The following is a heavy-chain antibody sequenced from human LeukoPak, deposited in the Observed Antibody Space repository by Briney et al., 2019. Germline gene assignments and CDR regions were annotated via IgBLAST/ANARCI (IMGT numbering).Heavy chain of an antibody. J-gene: IGHJ4*02. Sequence: NDSGSTNSNSSLRSRVAISLDTSKNQFSLRLTSVTAADTAVYYCARGQYCSTTTCYSARRYFDFWGPGTLVTVSS. V-gene: IGHV4-34*01. CDR3: ARGQYCSTTTCYSARRYFDF. CDR2: NDSGST. D-gene: IGHD2-2*01.